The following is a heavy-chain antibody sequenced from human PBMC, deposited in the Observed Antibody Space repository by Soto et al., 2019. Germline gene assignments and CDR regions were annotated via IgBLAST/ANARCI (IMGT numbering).Heavy chain of an antibody. CDR2: ISAYNGNT. D-gene: IGHD2-2*01. J-gene: IGHJ6*02. Sequence: ASVKVSCKASGYTFTSYSISWVRQAPGQGLEWMGWISAYNGNTNYAQKLQGRVTMTTDTSTSTAYMELRSLRPDDTAVYYCASSFTSSQWRYGMDVWGQGTTVTVSS. CDR1: GYTFTSYS. CDR3: ASSFTSSQWRYGMDV. V-gene: IGHV1-18*01.